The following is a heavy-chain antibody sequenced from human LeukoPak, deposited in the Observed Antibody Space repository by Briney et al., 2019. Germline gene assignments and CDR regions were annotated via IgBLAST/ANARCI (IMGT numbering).Heavy chain of an antibody. D-gene: IGHD6-6*01. V-gene: IGHV3-9*01. CDR1: GFIFDDYA. J-gene: IGHJ4*02. CDR2: ISWNSGSI. Sequence: PGRSLRLSCAASGFIFDDYAMHWVRQAPGKGLEWVSGISWNSGSIGYADSVKGRFTISRDNAKNSLYLQMNSLRAEDTALYYCAKDSDYSSSGASVDYWGQGTLVTVSS. CDR3: AKDSDYSSSGASVDY.